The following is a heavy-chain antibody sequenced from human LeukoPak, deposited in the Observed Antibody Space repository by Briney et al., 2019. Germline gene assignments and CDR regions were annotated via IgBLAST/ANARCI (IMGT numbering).Heavy chain of an antibody. Sequence: GGSLRLSCAASGFTFSSYGMHWVRQAPGKGLEWVAFIRYDGSNKYYADSVKGRFTISRDNSKNTLYLQMNSLRAEDTAVYYCAKDPPSDGNYYFDYWGQGTLVTVSS. D-gene: IGHD1-14*01. CDR1: GFTFSSYG. J-gene: IGHJ4*02. CDR2: IRYDGSNK. V-gene: IGHV3-30*02. CDR3: AKDPPSDGNYYFDY.